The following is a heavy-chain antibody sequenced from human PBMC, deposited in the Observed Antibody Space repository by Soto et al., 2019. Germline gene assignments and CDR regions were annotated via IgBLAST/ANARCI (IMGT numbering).Heavy chain of an antibody. V-gene: IGHV3-21*01. CDR1: GFTFSSYS. D-gene: IGHD3-10*01. Sequence: GSLGLSCAASGFTFSSYSMNWVRQAPGKGLEWVSSISRSSSYIYYADSVKGRFTISRDNAKNSLYLQMNSLRAEDTAVYYCARDPIIAMVRGVINWFDPWGQGTLVTVSS. J-gene: IGHJ5*02. CDR2: ISRSSSYI. CDR3: ARDPIIAMVRGVINWFDP.